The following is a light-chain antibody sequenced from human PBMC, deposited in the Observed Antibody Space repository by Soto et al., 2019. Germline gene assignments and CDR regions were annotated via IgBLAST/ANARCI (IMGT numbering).Light chain of an antibody. CDR2: SAA. CDR3: QQGYNSPFT. CDR1: QTISRY. V-gene: IGKV1-39*01. Sequence: IQMTQSPSSLSASVGDRVTITCRASQTISRYLNWYQQKAGKAPRVLIYSAATLQSGVPPRFSGSGSGTHFTLTISSLQPEDFATXXXQQGYNSPFTFGQGTQVDIK. J-gene: IGKJ2*01.